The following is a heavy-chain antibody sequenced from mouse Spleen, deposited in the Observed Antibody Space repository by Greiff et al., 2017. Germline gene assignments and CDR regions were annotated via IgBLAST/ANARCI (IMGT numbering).Heavy chain of an antibody. CDR1: GFSLTSYG. CDR3: ASPLFAY. Sequence: QVQLKESGPGLVQPSQSLSITCTVSGFSLTSYGVHWVRQSPGKGLEWLGVIWSGGSTDYNAAFISRLSISKDNSKSQVFFKMNSLQADDTAIYYCASPLFAYWGQGTLVTVSA. V-gene: IGHV2-2*01. J-gene: IGHJ3*01. CDR2: IWSGGST. D-gene: IGHD6-1*01.